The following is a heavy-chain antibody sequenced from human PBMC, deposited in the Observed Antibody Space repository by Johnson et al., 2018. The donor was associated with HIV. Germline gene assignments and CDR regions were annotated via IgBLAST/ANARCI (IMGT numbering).Heavy chain of an antibody. V-gene: IGHV3-30-3*01. CDR2: ISYDGSNK. CDR1: GFTFSNYA. Sequence: QVQLVESGGGVVQPGRSLRLSCAASGFTFSNYAMHWVRQAPGKGLEWVALISYDGSNKYYADSVKGRFTISRDNSKDTLYLQMNSLRTEDTAVYYCARGSGFHYDDSRDYSDDAFDIWGQGTMVTVSS. D-gene: IGHD3-22*01. CDR3: ARGSGFHYDDSRDYSDDAFDI. J-gene: IGHJ3*02.